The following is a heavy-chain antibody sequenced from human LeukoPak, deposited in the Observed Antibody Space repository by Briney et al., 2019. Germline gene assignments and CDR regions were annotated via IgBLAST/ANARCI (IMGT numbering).Heavy chain of an antibody. CDR2: ISGSGGAT. V-gene: IGHV3-23*01. CDR3: AKDYALGIFDY. Sequence: ESLRLSCSASGFSFSTYAMTWVRQAPGKGLEWVAGISGSGGATSNADSVKGRFTISRDNSKNMVYLQMNSLRVEDTAVYFCAKDYALGIFDYWGQGTLVTVSS. CDR1: GFSFSTYA. J-gene: IGHJ4*02. D-gene: IGHD7-27*01.